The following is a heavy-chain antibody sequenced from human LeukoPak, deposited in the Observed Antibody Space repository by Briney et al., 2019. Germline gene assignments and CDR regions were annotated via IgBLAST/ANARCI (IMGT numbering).Heavy chain of an antibody. CDR2: ISAYNGNT. Sequence: ASVKVSCKASGYTFTSYGISWVRQAPGQGLEWMGWISAYNGNTNYAQKFQGRVTITADESTSTAYMELSSLRSEDTAVYYCATGNYYDSSGYLIDYWGQGTLVTVSS. D-gene: IGHD3-22*01. CDR3: ATGNYYDSSGYLIDY. CDR1: GYTFTSYG. J-gene: IGHJ4*02. V-gene: IGHV1-18*01.